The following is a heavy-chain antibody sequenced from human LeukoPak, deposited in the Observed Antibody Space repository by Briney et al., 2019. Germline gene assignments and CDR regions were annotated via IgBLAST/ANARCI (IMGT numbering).Heavy chain of an antibody. V-gene: IGHV4-59*12. J-gene: IGHJ3*02. D-gene: IGHD6-19*01. CDR2: IFYSGST. Sequence: PSETLSLTCTVSGGSISSYYWSWIRQPPGKGLEWIGYIFYSGSTNYNPSLRSRVTISLDTSKNQFSLKLSSVTAADTAVYYCASPTGYSSGSDAFDIWGQGTMVTVSS. CDR1: GGSISSYY. CDR3: ASPTGYSSGSDAFDI.